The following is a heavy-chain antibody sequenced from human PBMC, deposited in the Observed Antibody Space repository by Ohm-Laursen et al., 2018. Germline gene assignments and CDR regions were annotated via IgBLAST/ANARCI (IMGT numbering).Heavy chain of an antibody. CDR1: GFTFSTYA. J-gene: IGHJ4*02. Sequence: SLRLSCTASGFTFSTYAMSWVRQAPGKGLEWVSAISDSGRKTYYADSVKGRFTISRDNSKNTLYLQMSSLRAEDTAVYYCAKDRMVYADWGQGTLVTVSS. V-gene: IGHV3-23*01. D-gene: IGHD2-8*01. CDR3: AKDRMVYAD. CDR2: ISDSGRKT.